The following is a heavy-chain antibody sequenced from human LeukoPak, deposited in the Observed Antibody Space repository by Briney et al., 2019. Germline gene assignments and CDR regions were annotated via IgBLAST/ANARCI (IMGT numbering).Heavy chain of an antibody. CDR3: ARAKQRWLQFGAFDI. V-gene: IGHV3-53*01. CDR2: IYSGGST. CDR1: GFTVSNNY. J-gene: IGHJ3*02. Sequence: PGGSLRLSCAASGFTVSNNYMSWVRQAPGKGLEWVSVIYSGGSTYYADSVKGRFTISRDNSKNTLYLQMNSLRAEDTAVYYCARAKQRWLQFGAFDIWGQGTMVTVSS. D-gene: IGHD5-24*01.